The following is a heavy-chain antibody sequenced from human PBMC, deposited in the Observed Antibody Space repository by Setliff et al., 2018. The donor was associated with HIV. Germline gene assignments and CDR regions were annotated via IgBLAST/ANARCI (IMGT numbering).Heavy chain of an antibody. CDR1: WLLQCLL. J-gene: IGHJ5*01. Sequence: SETLSPPLCCVSWLLQCLLLGLDPPAPGKGLEWIGEINHGGSATYNPSLTGRVGISVDTSKNQFSLKLSSVTAADTALYFCARHGRSYDSGRWYNWFDSWGQGTPVTVSS. V-gene: IGHV4-34*01. D-gene: IGHD3-10*01. CDR2: INHGGSA. CDR3: ARHGRSYDSGRWYNWFDS.